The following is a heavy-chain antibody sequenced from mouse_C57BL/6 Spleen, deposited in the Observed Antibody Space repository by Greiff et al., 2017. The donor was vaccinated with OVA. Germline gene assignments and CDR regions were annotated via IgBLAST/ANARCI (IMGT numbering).Heavy chain of an antibody. J-gene: IGHJ4*01. CDR2: ISSGGSYT. CDR3: ARRRCDFYAMDY. Sequence: EVHLVESGGDLVKPGGSLKLSCAASGFTFSSYGMSWVRQTPDKRLEWVANISSGGSYTYYPDSLKGRFTISSDNAKNTLYLQMSSLKSEDTAVYYCARRRCDFYAMDYWGQGTSVTVSS. V-gene: IGHV5-6*01. CDR1: GFTFSSYG.